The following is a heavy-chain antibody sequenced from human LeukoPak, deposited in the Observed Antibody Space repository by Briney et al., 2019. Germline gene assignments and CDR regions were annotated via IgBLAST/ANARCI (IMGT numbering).Heavy chain of an antibody. Sequence: ASVKVSCKASGGTVSSYAISWVRQAPGQGLEWMGGIIPIFGTANYAQKFQGRVTITADESTSTAYMELSSLRSEDTAVYYCARDRYGVVLYNWFDPWGQGTLVTVSS. J-gene: IGHJ5*02. CDR3: ARDRYGVVLYNWFDP. D-gene: IGHD3-3*01. CDR1: GGTVSSYA. V-gene: IGHV1-69*13. CDR2: IIPIFGTA.